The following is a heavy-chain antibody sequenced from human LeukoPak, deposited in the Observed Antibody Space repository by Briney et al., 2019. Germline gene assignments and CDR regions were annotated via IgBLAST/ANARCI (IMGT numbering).Heavy chain of an antibody. CDR2: ISGSGGST. CDR1: GFTFSSYA. CDR3: TRENWYIDY. J-gene: IGHJ4*02. V-gene: IGHV3-23*01. Sequence: GGSLRLSCAASGFTFSSYAMSWVRQAPGKGLEWVSAISGSGGSTYYADSVKDRFTISRDNAKNSLYLQMNSLRAEDAAVYYCTRENWYIDYWGQGNLVTVSS.